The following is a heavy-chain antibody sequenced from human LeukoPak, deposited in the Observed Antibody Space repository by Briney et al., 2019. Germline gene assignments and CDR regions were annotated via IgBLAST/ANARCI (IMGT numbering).Heavy chain of an antibody. J-gene: IGHJ6*03. CDR2: VYYNGNT. Sequence: SETLSLTCAVSGGPVGSSAFYWGWIRQPPGKGLEWIGSVYYNGNTFYNPSLKSRVAISVDTSKNQFSLNATSVTAADTAVYYCGRHLNYYYYYYMDVWGKGTTVSVSS. CDR1: GGPVGSSAFY. V-gene: IGHV4-39*01. CDR3: GRHLNYYYYYYMDV.